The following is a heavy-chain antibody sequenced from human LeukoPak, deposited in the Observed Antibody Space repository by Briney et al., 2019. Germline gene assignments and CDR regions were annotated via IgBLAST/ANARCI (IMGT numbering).Heavy chain of an antibody. J-gene: IGHJ4*02. CDR2: ITGDGSST. CDR3: ARGRSAYAWDY. V-gene: IGHV3-74*01. CDR1: GFTVSSNS. D-gene: IGHD5-12*01. Sequence: GGSLRLSCAASGFTVSSNSMSWVRQAPGKGLEWVSRITGDGSSTSYADSVEGRFTISRDNAKNTLYLQMSSLRAEDTAVYYCARGRSAYAWDYWGQGTLVTVSS.